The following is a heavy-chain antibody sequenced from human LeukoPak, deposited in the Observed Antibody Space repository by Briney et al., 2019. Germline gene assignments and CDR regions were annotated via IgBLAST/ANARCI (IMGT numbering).Heavy chain of an antibody. J-gene: IGHJ5*02. CDR3: ARGVAAAWRGLDWFDP. CDR1: GGSISSYY. Sequence: PSETLSLTCTVSGGSISSYYWSWIRQPPGKGLEWIGYIYYSGSTNYNPSLKSRVTISVDTSKNQFSLKLSSVTAADTAVYYCARGVAAAWRGLDWFDPWGQGTLVTVSS. V-gene: IGHV4-59*12. CDR2: IYYSGST. D-gene: IGHD6-13*01.